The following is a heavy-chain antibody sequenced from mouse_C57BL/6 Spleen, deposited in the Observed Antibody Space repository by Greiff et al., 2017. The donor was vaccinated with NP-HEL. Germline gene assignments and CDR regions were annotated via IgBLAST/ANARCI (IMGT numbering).Heavy chain of an antibody. V-gene: IGHV1-64*01. CDR1: GYTFTSYW. D-gene: IGHD2-4*01. CDR3: ARGVGLRLYAMDY. CDR2: IHPNSGST. Sequence: QVQLQQPGAELVKPGASVKLSCKASGYTFTSYWMHWVKQRPGQGLEWIGMIHPNSGSTNYNEKFKSKATLTVDKSSSTAYMQLSSLTSEDSAVYYCARGVGLRLYAMDYWGQGTSVTVSS. J-gene: IGHJ4*01.